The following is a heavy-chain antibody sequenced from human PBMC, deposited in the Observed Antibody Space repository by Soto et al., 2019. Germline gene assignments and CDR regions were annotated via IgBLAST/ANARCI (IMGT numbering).Heavy chain of an antibody. CDR1: GGSFSGYY. V-gene: IGHV4-34*01. CDR2: INHSGST. CDR3: ARVGEDDVTRSYCYDVDE. J-gene: IGHJ4*01. Sequence: SETLSLTCAVYGGSFSGYYWSWIRQPPGKGLEWIGEINHSGSTNYNPSLKSRVTISVDTSKNQFSLKLSSVTAADTAVYYCARVGEDDVTRSYCYDVDEWVQGTPVTVSS. D-gene: IGHD3-10*01.